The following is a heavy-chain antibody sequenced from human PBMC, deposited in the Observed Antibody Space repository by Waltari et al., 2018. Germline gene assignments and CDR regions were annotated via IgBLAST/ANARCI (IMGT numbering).Heavy chain of an antibody. V-gene: IGHV3-15*01. CDR2: IKSKTDGGTT. CDR1: GFGFSNAW. Sequence: EVQLVESGGDLVRPGGSLRLSCAASGFGFSNAWMSWVRQAPGKGLEWVGRIKSKTDGGTTDYAAPVKGRFTISRDDSENTLYLQMNSLKTEDTAVYYCTTLFGDFWSGYFFDYWGQGTLVTVSS. CDR3: TTLFGDFWSGYFFDY. J-gene: IGHJ4*02. D-gene: IGHD3-3*01.